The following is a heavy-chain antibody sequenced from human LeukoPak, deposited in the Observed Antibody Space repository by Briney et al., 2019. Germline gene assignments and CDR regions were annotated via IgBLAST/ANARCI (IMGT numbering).Heavy chain of an antibody. J-gene: IGHJ5*02. D-gene: IGHD2-2*01. CDR2: FYPGDSDT. CDR1: GSTFTTNW. CDR3: ARHGGGYCRSTSCYLFDP. V-gene: IGHV5-51*01. Sequence: GEPLKTSGKLLGSTFTTNWIAWVRQMLGKGLEWMGVFYPGDSDTSNSPSFQAQSTIPAAKPIRTAYLHWSSLKASDTARGHCARHGGGYCRSTSCYLFDPWGQGPLVTVSS.